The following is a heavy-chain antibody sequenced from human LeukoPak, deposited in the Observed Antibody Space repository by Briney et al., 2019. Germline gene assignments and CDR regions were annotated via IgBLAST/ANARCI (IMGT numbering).Heavy chain of an antibody. CDR1: GFTVSSNY. J-gene: IGHJ3*02. CDR3: AREATFYYDSSGDPDAFDI. CDR2: IYSGGST. Sequence: GGSLRLSCAASGFTVSSNYMSWVRQAPGKGLEWVSVIYSGGSTYYADSVKGRFTISRDNSKNTLYLQMNSLRAEDTAVYYCAREATFYYDSSGDPDAFDIWGQGTMVTVSS. D-gene: IGHD3-22*01. V-gene: IGHV3-53*01.